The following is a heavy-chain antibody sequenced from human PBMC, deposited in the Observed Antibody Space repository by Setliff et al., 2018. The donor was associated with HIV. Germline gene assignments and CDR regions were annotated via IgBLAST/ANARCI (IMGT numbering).Heavy chain of an antibody. V-gene: IGHV7-4-1*02. CDR2: INTNTGDP. J-gene: IGHJ4*02. D-gene: IGHD2-21*01. Sequence: ASVKVSCKASGYTFTRYALNWVRQAPGQGLEWMGWINTNTGDPTYAQGLTGRFVFSLDTSVSTAYLQISRLKAEDTAVYYCARTGPSRDGYNVVIDYWGQGTRVTVSS. CDR1: GYTFTRYA. CDR3: ARTGPSRDGYNVVIDY.